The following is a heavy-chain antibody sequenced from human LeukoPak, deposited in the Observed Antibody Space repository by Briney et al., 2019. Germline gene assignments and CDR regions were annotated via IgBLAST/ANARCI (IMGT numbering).Heavy chain of an antibody. CDR3: ARNPLHCSSTSCYTSGGIV. V-gene: IGHV4-34*01. Sequence: PSETLSLTCAVYGGSFSGYYWSWIRQPPGKGLEWIGEINHSGSTNYNPSLKSRVTISVDTSKNQFSLKLSSVTAADTAVYYCARNPLHCSSTSCYTSGGIVWGKGTTVTVSS. CDR1: GGSFSGYY. CDR2: INHSGST. D-gene: IGHD2-2*02. J-gene: IGHJ6*04.